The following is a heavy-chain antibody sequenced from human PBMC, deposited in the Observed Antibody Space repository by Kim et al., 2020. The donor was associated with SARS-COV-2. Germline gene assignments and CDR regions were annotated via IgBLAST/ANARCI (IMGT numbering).Heavy chain of an antibody. CDR3: ARSTQLVVGPYYFDY. CDR1: GGTFSSYA. D-gene: IGHD2-21*01. J-gene: IGHJ4*02. CDR2: IIPIFGTA. Sequence: SVKVSCKASGGTFSSYAISWVRQAPGQGLEWMGGIIPIFGTANYAQKFQGRVTITADESTSTAYMELSSLRSEDTAVYYCARSTQLVVGPYYFDYWGQGTLVTVSS. V-gene: IGHV1-69*13.